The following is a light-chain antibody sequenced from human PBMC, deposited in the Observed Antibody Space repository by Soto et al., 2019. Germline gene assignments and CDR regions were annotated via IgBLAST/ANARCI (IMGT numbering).Light chain of an antibody. V-gene: IGLV1-40*01. Sequence: QSVLTQPPSVSGAPGQRVTISCTGSSSYIGAGYDVHWYQQLPGTAPKLLIYANSNRPSGVPDRFSGSKSGTSASLAITGLHAEDEADYYCQSYDSSLSGWVFGGGTQLTVL. J-gene: IGLJ3*02. CDR1: SSYIGAGYD. CDR2: ANS. CDR3: QSYDSSLSGWV.